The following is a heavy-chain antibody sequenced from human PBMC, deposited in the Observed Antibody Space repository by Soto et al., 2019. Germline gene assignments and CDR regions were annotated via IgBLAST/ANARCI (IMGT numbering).Heavy chain of an antibody. CDR1: GASISSADYS. Sequence: QLQLQESGPGPVKPSATLSLTCTVSGASISSADYSWGWIRQPPGKGLEYIGSIYYTGNTYYNSSLMSRVTISLDTSKNQFSLPLTSVTAADTAVYYCARHRPQGDGIKKGFDYWGQGTLVTVSS. D-gene: IGHD3-16*01. CDR3: ARHRPQGDGIKKGFDY. J-gene: IGHJ4*02. V-gene: IGHV4-39*01. CDR2: IYYTGNT.